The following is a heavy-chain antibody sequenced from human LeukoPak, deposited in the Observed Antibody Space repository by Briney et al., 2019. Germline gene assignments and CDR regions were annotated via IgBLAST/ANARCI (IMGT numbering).Heavy chain of an antibody. CDR1: GFTFGNYD. J-gene: IGHJ4*02. V-gene: IGHV3-23*01. D-gene: IGHD5-18*01. CDR3: AKGSGRGSSSALDY. Sequence: GGSLRLSCAASGFTFGNYDMSWVRQAPGKGLGWVSIISSSDASTYYADSVTGRFTISTDNAKNTLYLQMNSLRAEDTALYYCAKGSGRGSSSALDYWGQGTLVIVSS. CDR2: ISSSDAST.